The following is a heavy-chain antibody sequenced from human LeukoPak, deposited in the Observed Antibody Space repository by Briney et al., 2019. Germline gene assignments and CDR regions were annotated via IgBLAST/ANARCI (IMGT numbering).Heavy chain of an antibody. CDR3: ASKWLGLNY. J-gene: IGHJ4*02. Sequence: PSEPLSLTCAVSGGSISSSNWWSWVRRPPGKGLEWIGEIYHSGSTNYIPSLKSRVTISVDKFKNQFSLRLSSVTAADTAVYYCASKWLGLNYWGQGTLVTVSS. CDR1: GGSISSSNW. V-gene: IGHV4-4*02. CDR2: IYHSGST. D-gene: IGHD6-19*01.